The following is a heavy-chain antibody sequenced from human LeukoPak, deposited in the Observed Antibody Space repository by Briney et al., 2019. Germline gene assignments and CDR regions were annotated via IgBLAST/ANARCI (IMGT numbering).Heavy chain of an antibody. V-gene: IGHV4-38-2*02. D-gene: IGHD3-22*01. CDR2: IYHRGTT. J-gene: IGHJ4*02. CDR1: GYSISSAYY. CDR3: ARDGAVSGYSFDY. Sequence: MASETLSLTCTVSGYSISSAYYWGWIRQPPGKGLEWIGNIYHRGTTYYNPSLMTRVNIAVDTSKNQLSLNLTSVTAADTAVYYCARDGAVSGYSFDYWGQGFLVTVSS.